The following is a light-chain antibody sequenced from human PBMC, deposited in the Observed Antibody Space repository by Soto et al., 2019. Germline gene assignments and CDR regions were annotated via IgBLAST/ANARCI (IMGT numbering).Light chain of an antibody. CDR2: HAS. J-gene: IGKJ4*01. V-gene: IGKV1-5*01. CDR3: QQYQSFST. Sequence: DIQMTQSPSTLSASVGDRVTITCPASQNINTWVAWYQQKPGHAPKLLMYHASSLESGVASRFSGSGSGTEFTLSISSLQPDDFATYFCQQYQSFSTFAGGTKVEVK. CDR1: QNINTW.